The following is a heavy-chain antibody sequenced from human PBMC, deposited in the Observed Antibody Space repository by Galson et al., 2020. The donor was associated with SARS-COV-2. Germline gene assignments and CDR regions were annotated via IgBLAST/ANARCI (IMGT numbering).Heavy chain of an antibody. J-gene: IGHJ6*04. CDR3: ARDMAYYDFGSGYLQPSDHYYYYYGMDV. CDR2: LSYDGSNK. D-gene: IGHD3-3*01. CDR1: GFTFSSYA. Sequence: TGGSLRLSCAASGFTFSSYAMHWVRQAPGKGLEWVAVLSYDGSNKYYADSVKGRFTISRDNSKNTLYLQMNSLRAEDTAVYYCARDMAYYDFGSGYLQPSDHYYYYYGMDVWGKGTTVTVSS. V-gene: IGHV3-30-3*01.